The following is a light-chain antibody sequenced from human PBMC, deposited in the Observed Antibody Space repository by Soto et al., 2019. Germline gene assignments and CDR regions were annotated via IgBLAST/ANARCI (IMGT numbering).Light chain of an antibody. Sequence: QSVRTQPPSVSGSPGQSVTISCTGTSSDVGSYNRVSWYQQPPGTAPQLMIYEVSNRPSGVPDRFSGSKSGNTASLTISGLQAEDEADYYCTSYTSSSTYVFGTGTKVTVL. CDR2: EVS. CDR3: TSYTSSSTYV. J-gene: IGLJ1*01. V-gene: IGLV2-18*02. CDR1: SSDVGSYNR.